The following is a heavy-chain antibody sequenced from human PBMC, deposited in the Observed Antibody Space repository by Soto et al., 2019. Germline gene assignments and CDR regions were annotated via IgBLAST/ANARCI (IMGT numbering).Heavy chain of an antibody. CDR3: ATQHYCDRRTFFSHHYYGMDA. CDR2: ISAGGST. D-gene: IGHD2-21*01. V-gene: IGHV3-53*02. CDR1: GFFVFGNY. Sequence: DEEVVETGGGLIQPGGSLRLSCAASGFFVFGNYMSWVRQAPGKGLEWVSGISAGGSTYYSDSVEARFTLSRDNSQNTLFLQMNNLGLEDTAAYYCATQHYCDRRTFFSHHYYGMDAWGRGTTVIVSS. J-gene: IGHJ6*02.